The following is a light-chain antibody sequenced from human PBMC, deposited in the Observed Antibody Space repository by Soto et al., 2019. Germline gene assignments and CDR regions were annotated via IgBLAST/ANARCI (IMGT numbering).Light chain of an antibody. V-gene: IGLV2-8*01. Sequence: QSALTQPPSASGSPGQSVTISCTGANSDVGSYNFVSWYQQHPGRAPKLLIYGVSKRPSGVPDRFSGSKSGNTASLTVSGLQSEDEAYYYSSSYSGTNTRYLFGSGSKVTVL. CDR2: GVS. J-gene: IGLJ1*01. CDR1: NSDVGSYNF. CDR3: SSYSGTNTRYL.